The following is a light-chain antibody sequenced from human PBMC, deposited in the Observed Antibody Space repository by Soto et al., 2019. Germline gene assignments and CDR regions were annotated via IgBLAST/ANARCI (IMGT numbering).Light chain of an antibody. V-gene: IGLV2-14*01. CDR3: SSYTSNSTLV. J-gene: IGLJ1*01. CDR1: SSDVGGYDY. Sequence: QSALTQPASVSGSPGQSITISCTGTSSDVGGYDYVSWYQHHPGKAPKLMISEVSNRPSWVSHRFSGSKSGNTASLTISGLQSEDEADYYCSSYTSNSTLVFGTGTKVTVL. CDR2: EVS.